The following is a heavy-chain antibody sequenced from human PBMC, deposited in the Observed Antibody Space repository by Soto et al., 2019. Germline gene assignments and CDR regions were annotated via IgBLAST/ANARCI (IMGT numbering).Heavy chain of an antibody. CDR2: ISYDGSNK. Sequence: GESLRLSCAASGFTFSSYGMHWVRQAPGKGLEWVAVISYDGSNKYYADSVKGRFTISRDNSKNTLYLQMNSLRAEDTAVYYCAKDRSHNFYYYYGMDVWGQGTTVTVSS. V-gene: IGHV3-30*18. J-gene: IGHJ6*02. CDR1: GFTFSSYG. D-gene: IGHD1-20*01. CDR3: AKDRSHNFYYYYGMDV.